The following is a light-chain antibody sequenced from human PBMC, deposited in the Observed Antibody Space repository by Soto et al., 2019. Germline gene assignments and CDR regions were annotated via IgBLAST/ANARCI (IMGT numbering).Light chain of an antibody. Sequence: QSALTQPASVSGSPGRSITISCTGTSSDVGSYTLVSWYQQHPGKAPKLMIFEGSKRPSGVSNRFSGSKSGNTASLTISGLQAEDEADYYCCSYAGTSTYVFGTGTQLTVL. CDR3: CSYAGTSTYV. J-gene: IGLJ1*01. CDR1: SSDVGSYTL. V-gene: IGLV2-23*01. CDR2: EGS.